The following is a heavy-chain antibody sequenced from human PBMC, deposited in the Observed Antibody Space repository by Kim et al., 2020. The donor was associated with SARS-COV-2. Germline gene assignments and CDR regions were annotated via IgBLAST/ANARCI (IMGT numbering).Heavy chain of an antibody. V-gene: IGHV1-69*13. Sequence: SVKVSCKASGGTFSSYAISWVRQAPGQGLEWMGGIIPIFGTANYAQKFQGRVTITADESTSTAYMELSSLRSEDTAVYYCATPTPAVSRPYYYYGMDVWGQGTTVTVSS. CDR1: GGTFSSYA. J-gene: IGHJ6*02. CDR3: ATPTPAVSRPYYYYGMDV. D-gene: IGHD3-16*02. CDR2: IIPIFGTA.